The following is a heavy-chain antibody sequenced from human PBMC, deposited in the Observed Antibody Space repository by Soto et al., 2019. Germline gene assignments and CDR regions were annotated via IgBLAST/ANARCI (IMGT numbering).Heavy chain of an antibody. J-gene: IGHJ5*01. V-gene: IGHV1-18*01. D-gene: IGHD3-16*01. CDR1: GYTFTSYG. CDR3: AREHFWGSYSWFAS. Sequence: GASVKVSCKASGYTFTSYGISWVRQAPGQGLEWMGWISAYNGNTNYAQKLQGRVTMTTDTSTSTAYMELRSLRSDDTAVYYCAREHFWGSYSWFASWGQGTLVTVSS. CDR2: ISAYNGNT.